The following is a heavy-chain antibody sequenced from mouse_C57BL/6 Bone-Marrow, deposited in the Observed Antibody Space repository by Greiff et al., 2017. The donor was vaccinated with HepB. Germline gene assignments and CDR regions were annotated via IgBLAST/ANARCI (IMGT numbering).Heavy chain of an antibody. D-gene: IGHD2-1*01. CDR1: GYAFSSYW. J-gene: IGHJ4*01. CDR2: IYPGDGDT. CDR3: ARWIYSYAMDY. Sequence: VQLQQSGAELVKPGASVKISCKASGYAFSSYWMNWVKQRPGKGLEWIGQIYPGDGDTNYNGKFKGKATLTADKSSSTAYMQLSSLTSEDSAVYFCARWIYSYAMDYWGQGTSVTVSS. V-gene: IGHV1-80*01.